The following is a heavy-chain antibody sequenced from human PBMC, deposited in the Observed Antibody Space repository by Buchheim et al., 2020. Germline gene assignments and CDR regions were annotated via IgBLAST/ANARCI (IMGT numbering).Heavy chain of an antibody. CDR3: AKDSSSGWYPSFDY. J-gene: IGHJ4*02. V-gene: IGHV3-30*18. CDR1: GFTFSSYG. CDR2: ISYDGSNK. Sequence: QVQLVESGGGVVQPGRSLRLSCAASGFTFSSYGMHWVRQAPGKGLEWVAVISYDGSNKYYADSVKGRFTISRDNSKNTLYLQMNSLRAEDTAVYYCAKDSSSGWYPSFDYWGQGTL. D-gene: IGHD6-19*01.